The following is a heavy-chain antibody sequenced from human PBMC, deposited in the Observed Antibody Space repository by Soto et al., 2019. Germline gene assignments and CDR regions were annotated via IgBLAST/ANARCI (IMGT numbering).Heavy chain of an antibody. CDR3: ARRFYDFWSGYYIFGRTHNPNWFDP. CDR2: IYYSGST. D-gene: IGHD3-3*01. CDR1: GGSISSSSYY. V-gene: IGHV4-39*01. Sequence: PSETLSLTCTASGGSISSSSYYWGWIRQPPGKGLEWIGSIYYSGSTYYNPSLKSRVTISVDTSKNQFSLKLSSVTAADTAVYYCARRFYDFWSGYYIFGRTHNPNWFDPWGQGTLVTVSS. J-gene: IGHJ5*02.